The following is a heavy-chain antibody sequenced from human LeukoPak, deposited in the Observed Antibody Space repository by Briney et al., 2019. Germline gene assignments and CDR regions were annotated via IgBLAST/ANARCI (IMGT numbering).Heavy chain of an antibody. CDR2: IYYSGST. V-gene: IGHV4-59*01. CDR3: ARDPGIVGASYFDY. CDR1: GGSISSYY. J-gene: IGHJ4*02. D-gene: IGHD1-26*01. Sequence: SETLSLTCTVSGGSISSYYWSWIRQPPGKGLEWIGYIYYSGSTNYNPSLKSRVTISVDTSKNQFSLKLSSVTAADTAVYYCARDPGIVGASYFDYWGQGTLVTVSS.